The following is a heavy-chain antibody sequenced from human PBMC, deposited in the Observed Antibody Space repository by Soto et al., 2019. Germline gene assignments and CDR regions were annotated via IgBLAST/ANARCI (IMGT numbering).Heavy chain of an antibody. J-gene: IGHJ5*02. CDR1: GYSISSGYY. D-gene: IGHD2-8*01. Sequence: SETLSLTCAVSGYSISSGYYWGWIRQPPGKGLEWIGSIYHSGSTYYNPSLKSRVTISVDTSKNQFSLKLSSVTAADTAVYYCARDRYAGFDTWGQGNLVTGSS. CDR2: IYHSGST. V-gene: IGHV4-38-2*02. CDR3: ARDRYAGFDT.